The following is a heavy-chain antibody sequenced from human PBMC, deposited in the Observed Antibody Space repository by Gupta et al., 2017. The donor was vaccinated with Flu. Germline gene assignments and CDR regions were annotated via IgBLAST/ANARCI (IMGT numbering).Heavy chain of an antibody. Sequence: GKGLEWVGRIKSKSEGETIDYAAPVKGRFTISKDASMGTLYLRMDSLKTEDTAVYYCTTPRYCTSTSCGSIDYWGQGTLVPVSS. CDR3: TTPRYCTSTSCGSIDY. D-gene: IGHD2-2*01. V-gene: IGHV3-15*01. CDR2: IKSKSEGETI. J-gene: IGHJ4*02.